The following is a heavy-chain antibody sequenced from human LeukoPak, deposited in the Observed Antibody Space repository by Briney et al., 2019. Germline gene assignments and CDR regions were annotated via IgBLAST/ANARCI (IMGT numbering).Heavy chain of an antibody. J-gene: IGHJ1*01. CDR3: AREAHSWGSGWDGAEHFQH. CDR1: GFTFSSYA. CDR2: ISSTSGTV. Sequence: GGSLRLSCAASGFTFSSYAMNWVRQAPGKGLEWLSYISSTSGTVYYADSVKGRFTVSRDNAKNSLYLQMNSLRVEDTAVYYCAREAHSWGSGWDGAEHFQHWGQGTLVTVSS. D-gene: IGHD6-19*01. V-gene: IGHV3-48*04.